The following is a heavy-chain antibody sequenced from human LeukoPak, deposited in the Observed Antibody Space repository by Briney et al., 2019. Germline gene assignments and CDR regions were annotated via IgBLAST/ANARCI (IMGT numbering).Heavy chain of an antibody. V-gene: IGHV1-2*02. J-gene: IGHJ4*02. Sequence: ASVKVSCKASGYTFTGYYMHWVRQAPGQGLEWMGWINPNSGGTNCAQKFQGRVTMTRDTSISTAYMELSRLRSDDTAVYYCARVYHPITMIVVVIFDYWGQGTLVTVSS. CDR3: ARVYHPITMIVVVIFDY. CDR2: INPNSGGT. D-gene: IGHD3-22*01. CDR1: GYTFTGYY.